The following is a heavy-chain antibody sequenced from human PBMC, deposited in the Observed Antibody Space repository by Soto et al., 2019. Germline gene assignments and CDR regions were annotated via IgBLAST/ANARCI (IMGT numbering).Heavy chain of an antibody. CDR2: ISPSNGQT. CDR3: ARVIMIFGVANLGSYFDY. J-gene: IGHJ4*02. D-gene: IGHD3-3*01. Sequence: QVQLVQSGTEVKKPGASVKVSCKASGYTFSNFGLSWVRQAPGQGLEWMGWISPSNGQTSYAQNFHGRVPMTTDTSTATAHMELRSLISDDTAVYYCARVIMIFGVANLGSYFDYWGQGTRVTVSA. CDR1: GYTFSNFG. V-gene: IGHV1-18*01.